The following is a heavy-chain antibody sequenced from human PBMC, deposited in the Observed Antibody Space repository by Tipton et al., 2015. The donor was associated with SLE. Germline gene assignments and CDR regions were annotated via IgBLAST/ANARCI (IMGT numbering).Heavy chain of an antibody. V-gene: IGHV4-61*02. CDR2: IYAPGGT. Sequence: TLSLTCPVSGGSISSGGYHRDWVRQPAGGGLEWGGRIYAPGGTYYNPSLESRVTITVDTSKNQFSLRLSSVTAADTGVYYCARSLDTFDMWGQGTMVTVSS. J-gene: IGHJ3*02. CDR3: ARSLDTFDM. CDR1: GGSISSGGYH.